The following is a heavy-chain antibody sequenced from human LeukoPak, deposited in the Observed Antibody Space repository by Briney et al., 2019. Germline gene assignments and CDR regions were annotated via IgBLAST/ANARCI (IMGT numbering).Heavy chain of an antibody. CDR1: GFTYNTYG. CDR2: IWSDGTHK. V-gene: IGHV3-33*06. J-gene: IGHJ4*02. D-gene: IGHD1-26*01. Sequence: GGSLRLSCAASGFTYNTYGMHWVRQAPAKGLEGVAIIWSDGTHKYYSDSAQGRFTISRDNSKNTLYLEMNSLRVEDTAVYYCAKSNSESQTTVGNGGQGTLVTVSS. CDR3: AKSNSESQTTVGN.